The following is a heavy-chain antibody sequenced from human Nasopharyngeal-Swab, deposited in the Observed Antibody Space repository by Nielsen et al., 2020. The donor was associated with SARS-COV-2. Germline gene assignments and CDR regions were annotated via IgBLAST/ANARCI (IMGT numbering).Heavy chain of an antibody. J-gene: IGHJ5*02. D-gene: IGHD2-2*02. CDR3: AKDGVVVPAAIGYNWFDP. CDR2: ISGSGGST. Sequence: VRQAPGKGLEWVSAISGSGGSTYYADSVKGRFTISGDNSKNTLYLQMNSLRAEDTAVYYCAKDGVVVPAAIGYNWFDPWGQGTLVTVSS. V-gene: IGHV3-23*01.